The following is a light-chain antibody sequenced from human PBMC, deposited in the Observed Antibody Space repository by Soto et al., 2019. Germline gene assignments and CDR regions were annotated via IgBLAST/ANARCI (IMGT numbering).Light chain of an antibody. CDR2: DAS. Sequence: EIVLTQSPATLSLSPGERATLSCRASQTVGSYLAWYQHKPGQAPRLLIFDASNSATDIPARFSGSGSGTDFTNTISSLVTEDFAVYYCQQCSNWPRTFGPGTKVEIK. J-gene: IGKJ1*01. CDR3: QQCSNWPRT. V-gene: IGKV3-11*01. CDR1: QTVGSY.